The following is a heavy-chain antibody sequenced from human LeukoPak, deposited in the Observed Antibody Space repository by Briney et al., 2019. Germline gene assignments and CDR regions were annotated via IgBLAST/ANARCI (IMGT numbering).Heavy chain of an antibody. V-gene: IGHV4-4*07. Sequence: SETLSLTCTVSGGSISSYYWSWIRQPAGKGLEWIGRIYTSGTTNYNPSLKSRLTMSVDMSKNQFSLKLNSVTVADTAVYYCARVTYSSSSISLDAFDIWGQGTMVTVSS. CDR2: IYTSGTT. J-gene: IGHJ3*02. CDR1: GGSISSYY. D-gene: IGHD6-6*01. CDR3: ARVTYSSSSISLDAFDI.